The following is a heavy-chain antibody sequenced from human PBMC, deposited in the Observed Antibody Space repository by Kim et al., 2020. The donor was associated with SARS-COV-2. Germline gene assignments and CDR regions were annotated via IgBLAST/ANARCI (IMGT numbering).Heavy chain of an antibody. J-gene: IGHJ3*02. D-gene: IGHD3-16*02. Sequence: ASVKVSCKASGYTFTSYYMHWVRQAPGQGLEWMGIINPSGGSTSYAQKFQGRVTMTRDTSTSTVYMELSSLRSEDTAVYYCASRHLSLDPASRGHAFDIWGAGTMGTVSS. V-gene: IGHV1-46*01. CDR3: ASRHLSLDPASRGHAFDI. CDR2: INPSGGST. CDR1: GYTFTSYY.